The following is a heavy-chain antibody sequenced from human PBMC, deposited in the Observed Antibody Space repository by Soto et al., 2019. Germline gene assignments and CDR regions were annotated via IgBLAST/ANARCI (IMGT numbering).Heavy chain of an antibody. CDR3: ARNQIAAVGTGLSDWFVP. CDR2: INPNSGGT. D-gene: IGHD6-13*01. J-gene: IGHJ5*02. Sequence: ASVKVSCKASGYTFTGYYMHWVRQAPGQGLEWMGWINPNSGGTNYAQKFQGWVTMTRDTSISTAYMELSRLRSDDTAVYYCARNQIAAVGTGLSDWFVPWGQGTLVTVS. CDR1: GYTFTGYY. V-gene: IGHV1-2*04.